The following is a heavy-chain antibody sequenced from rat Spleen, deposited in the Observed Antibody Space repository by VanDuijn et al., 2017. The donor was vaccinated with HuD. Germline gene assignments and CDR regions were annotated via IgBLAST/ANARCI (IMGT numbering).Heavy chain of an antibody. V-gene: IGHV5-31*01. CDR2: INYEGSST. Sequence: EVQLVESGGGLVQPGRSLKLSCVASGFTFNNYWMTWIRQAPKKGLEWVASINYEGSSTYYGDTVKGRFTISRDNAKSTLYLQMNSLRSEDTAAYYCARTTYDYFDYWGQGVMVTVSS. CDR1: GFTFNNYW. J-gene: IGHJ2*01. D-gene: IGHD2-1*01. CDR3: ARTTYDYFDY.